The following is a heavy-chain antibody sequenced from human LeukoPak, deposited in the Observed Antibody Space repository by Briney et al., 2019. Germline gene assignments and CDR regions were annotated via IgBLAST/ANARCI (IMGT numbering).Heavy chain of an antibody. V-gene: IGHV1-2*02. CDR2: INPNSGGT. CDR1: GYTFTGYY. D-gene: IGHD3-3*01. J-gene: IGHJ6*03. Sequence: GGSLRLSCAASGYTFTGYYMHWVRQAPGQGLEWMGWINPNSGGTNYAQKFQGRVTMTRDTSISTAYMELSRLRSDDTAVYYCARGLAHYDFWSGYFPPYYYYMDVWGKGTTVTVSS. CDR3: ARGLAHYDFWSGYFPPYYYYMDV.